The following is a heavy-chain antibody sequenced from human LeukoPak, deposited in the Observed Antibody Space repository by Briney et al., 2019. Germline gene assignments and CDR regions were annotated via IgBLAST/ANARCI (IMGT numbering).Heavy chain of an antibody. D-gene: IGHD6-19*01. CDR3: ARVRRQWLTRLAFDY. V-gene: IGHV4-34*01. Sequence: SETLSLTCAVYGGSFSGYYWSLIRQPPGKGLEWIGEINHSGSTNYNPSLKSPVTISVDTSKNQFFPKLSAVNPAEPAVYSMARVRRQWLTRLAFDYWGQGTLVTVSS. J-gene: IGHJ4*02. CDR2: INHSGST. CDR1: GGSFSGYY.